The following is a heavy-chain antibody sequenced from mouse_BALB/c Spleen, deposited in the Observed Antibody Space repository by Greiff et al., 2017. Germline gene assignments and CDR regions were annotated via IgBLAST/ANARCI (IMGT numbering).Heavy chain of an antibody. V-gene: IGHV3-2*02. CDR3: ARSSSGYAWFAY. CDR2: ISYSGST. D-gene: IGHD3-1*01. CDR1: GYSITSDYA. Sequence: EVQGVESGPGLVKPSQSLSLTCTVTGYSITSDYAWNWIRQFPGNKLEWMGYISYSGSTSYNPSLKSRISITRDTSKNQFFLQLNSVTTEDTATYYCARSSSGYAWFAYWGQGTLVTVSA. J-gene: IGHJ3*01.